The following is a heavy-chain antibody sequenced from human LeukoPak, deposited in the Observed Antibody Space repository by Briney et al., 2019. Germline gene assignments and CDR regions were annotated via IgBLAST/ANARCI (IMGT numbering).Heavy chain of an antibody. J-gene: IGHJ4*02. D-gene: IGHD3-16*01. Sequence: PGGSLRLSCAASGFTFRTYAMSWVRQAPGKGLEWVSYISSSSSTIYYADSVKGRFTISRDNAKNSLYLQMNSLRAEDTAVYYCAKDMITFGGQGTLVTVSS. CDR3: AKDMITF. CDR1: GFTFRTYA. V-gene: IGHV3-48*01. CDR2: ISSSSSTI.